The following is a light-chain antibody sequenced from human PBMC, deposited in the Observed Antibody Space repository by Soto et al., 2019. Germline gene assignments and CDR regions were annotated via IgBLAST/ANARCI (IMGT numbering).Light chain of an antibody. CDR1: QSISGW. Sequence: DIQMTQSPSTLSGSAGDRVTITCRASQSISGWLAWYQQKPGKAPKLLIYDASSLESGVPSRFSGSGSGTEFTLTITSLQSEDFAVYYCQEYNNWHPITFGGGTKVDIK. V-gene: IGKV1-5*01. CDR2: DAS. CDR3: QEYNNWHPIT. J-gene: IGKJ4*01.